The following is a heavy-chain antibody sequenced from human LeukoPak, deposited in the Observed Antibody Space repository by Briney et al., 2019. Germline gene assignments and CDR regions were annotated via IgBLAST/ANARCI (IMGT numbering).Heavy chain of an antibody. CDR3: ARVVVAATYDAFDI. CDR1: AYSISSGYY. Sequence: KPSETLSLTCSVSAYSISSGYYWGWIRQPPGKGLQWIGSLYHSGSTYYNPSLKSRVTISVDTSKKQVSLKLSSVTAADTAVYYCARVVVAATYDAFDIWGQGTMVTVSS. CDR2: LYHSGST. V-gene: IGHV4-38-2*02. J-gene: IGHJ3*02. D-gene: IGHD2-15*01.